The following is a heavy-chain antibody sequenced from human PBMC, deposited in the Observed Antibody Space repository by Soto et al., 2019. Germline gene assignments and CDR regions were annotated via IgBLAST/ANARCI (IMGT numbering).Heavy chain of an antibody. CDR2: INPNSGGT. Sequence: GASVKVSCKASGYTFTGYYMHWVRQAPGQGLEWMGWINPNSGGTNYAQKFQGWVTMTRDTSISTAYMELSRLRSDDTAVYYCARAGSDYSFWSGYKDSNAAYGRYYYYYGMDVWGQGTTVTVSS. D-gene: IGHD3-3*01. CDR1: GYTFTGYY. CDR3: ARAGSDYSFWSGYKDSNAAYGRYYYYYGMDV. V-gene: IGHV1-2*04. J-gene: IGHJ6*02.